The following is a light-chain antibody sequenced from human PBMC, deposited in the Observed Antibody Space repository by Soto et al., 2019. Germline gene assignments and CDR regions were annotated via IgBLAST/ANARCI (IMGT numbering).Light chain of an antibody. Sequence: ERVMTQSPATLSLSPGERATLSCRASRSVSSNLAWYQQKPGQAPRLLIYGASTRATGIPARFSGSGSGTEFTLTISSLQSEDFAVYYCQHYNHWPYTFGQGTKLEIK. V-gene: IGKV3-15*01. CDR3: QHYNHWPYT. CDR2: GAS. CDR1: RSVSSN. J-gene: IGKJ2*01.